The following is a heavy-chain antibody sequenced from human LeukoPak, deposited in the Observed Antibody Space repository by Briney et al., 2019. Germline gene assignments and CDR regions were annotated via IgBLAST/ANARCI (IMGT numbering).Heavy chain of an antibody. CDR2: FSGIGGST. CDR3: AKDSAKKYDDY. CDR1: GFTFSSYA. J-gene: IGHJ4*02. D-gene: IGHD2/OR15-2a*01. V-gene: IGHV3-23*01. Sequence: GGSLRLSCAASGFTFSSYAMSWVRQAPGKGLEWVSAFSGIGGSTYYADSVKGRFTISRDNAKNSLYLQMDSLRAEDTAVYYCAKDSAKKYDDYWGEGTLVTVSS.